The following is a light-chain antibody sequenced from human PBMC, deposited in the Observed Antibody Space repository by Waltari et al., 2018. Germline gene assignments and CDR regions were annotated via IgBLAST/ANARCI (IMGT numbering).Light chain of an antibody. V-gene: IGLV1-51*01. Sequence: QSVLTQPPSVSATPGQKVTISCSGSSSNIGNNYVSWYQHLPGTAPKLLIYDNSKPPSGTPDRFSGSKSGTSATLGITGLQTGDEADYYCATWDSSLSAGVVFGGGTKLTVL. CDR3: ATWDSSLSAGVV. CDR1: SSNIGNNY. CDR2: DNS. J-gene: IGLJ2*01.